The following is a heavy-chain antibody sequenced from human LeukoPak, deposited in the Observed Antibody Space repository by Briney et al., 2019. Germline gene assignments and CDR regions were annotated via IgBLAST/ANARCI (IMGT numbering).Heavy chain of an antibody. J-gene: IGHJ3*02. D-gene: IGHD3-9*01. V-gene: IGHV4-59*01. Sequence: SETLSLTCTVSGGSINSYYWSWIRQPPGKGLEWIGYIYYSGSTNYNPSLKSRVTISVDTSKNQFSLKLSSVTAADTAVYYCARDLGYFDWFRAFDIWGQGTMVTVSS. CDR1: GGSINSYY. CDR3: ARDLGYFDWFRAFDI. CDR2: IYYSGST.